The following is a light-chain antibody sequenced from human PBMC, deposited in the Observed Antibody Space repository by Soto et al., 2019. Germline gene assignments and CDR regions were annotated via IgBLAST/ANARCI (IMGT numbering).Light chain of an antibody. V-gene: IGLV2-8*01. J-gene: IGLJ2*01. CDR1: SSDVGAYNY. Sequence: QSALTQPPSASGSPGQSVTISCTGTSSDVGAYNYVSWYQQHPGKAPKLMICEVSKRPSGVPDRFSGSKSGNTASLTVFGLQAEDEADYYCSSYAGSNNFVVFGGGTKLTVL. CDR3: SSYAGSNNFVV. CDR2: EVS.